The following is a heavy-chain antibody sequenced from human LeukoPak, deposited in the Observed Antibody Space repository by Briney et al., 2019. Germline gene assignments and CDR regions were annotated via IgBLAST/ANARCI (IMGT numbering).Heavy chain of an antibody. Sequence: GGSLRLSCAASGFTFRSYWMSWVRQAPGKGLEWVAVIWYDGSNKYYADSVKGRFTISRDNSKNPLYLKMNSLRAEDTAVYYCATLEGDWGQGTLVTVSS. V-gene: IGHV3-33*08. CDR1: GFTFRSYW. J-gene: IGHJ4*02. CDR2: IWYDGSNK. CDR3: ATLEGD.